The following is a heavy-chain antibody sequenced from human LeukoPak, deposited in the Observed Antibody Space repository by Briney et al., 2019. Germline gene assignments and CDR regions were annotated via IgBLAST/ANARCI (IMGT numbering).Heavy chain of an antibody. CDR2: ISSSSSYI. J-gene: IGHJ4*02. D-gene: IGHD3-22*01. CDR3: TRDRPNYYGSDGHYYTRDGDY. Sequence: GGPLRLSCAASGFTFSSYSMNWVRQAPGKGLEWVSSISSSSSYIYYADSVKGRFTISRDNSKNTLYLQMNSLRAEDTAIYYCTRDRPNYYGSDGHYYTRDGDYWGQGTLVTVSS. V-gene: IGHV3-21*04. CDR1: GFTFSSYS.